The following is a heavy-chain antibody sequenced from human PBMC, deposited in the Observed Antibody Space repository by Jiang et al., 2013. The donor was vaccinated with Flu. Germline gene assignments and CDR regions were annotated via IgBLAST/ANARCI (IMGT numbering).Heavy chain of an antibody. Sequence: TLSLTCAVYGGSFSTYYWSWIRQSPGKGLEWIGEISHGGSTNYNPSLKSRVTISVDTSKNQFSLNLSSVTAADTAVYYCARLVWNYEYVGGTYRYSTYYFDYWGQGTLVTVS. J-gene: IGHJ4*02. CDR2: ISHGGST. CDR1: GGSFSTYY. CDR3: ARLVWNYEYVGGTYRYSTYYFDY. D-gene: IGHD3-16*02. V-gene: IGHV4-34*01.